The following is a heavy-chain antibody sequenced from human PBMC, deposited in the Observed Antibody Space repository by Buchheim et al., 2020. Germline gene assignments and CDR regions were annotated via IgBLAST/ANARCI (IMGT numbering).Heavy chain of an antibody. Sequence: QVQLQESGPGLVKPSETLSLTCTVSGGSISSYYWSWIRQPPGKGLEWIGYIYYSGSTNYNPSLKSRVTISVDTSKNQFSLKLSSVTAADTAVYYCARAGITIFGVVIPLFDYWGQGTL. CDR3: ARAGITIFGVVIPLFDY. CDR1: GGSISSYY. CDR2: IYYSGST. J-gene: IGHJ4*02. V-gene: IGHV4-59*01. D-gene: IGHD3-3*01.